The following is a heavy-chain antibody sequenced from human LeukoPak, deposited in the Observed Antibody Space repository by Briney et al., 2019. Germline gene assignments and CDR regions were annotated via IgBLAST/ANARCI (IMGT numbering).Heavy chain of an antibody. J-gene: IGHJ2*01. CDR3: ARDTYRFFDL. CDR1: GFTFNTYW. CDR2: IKEDGSDK. Sequence: GGSLRLSCTASGFTFNTYWMGWVRQAPVKGLEWVADIKEDGSDKYSVDSVKGRFTISRDNTKNSLYLHMDSLRAEDTAVYYCARDTYRFFDLWGRGTLVTVSS. V-gene: IGHV3-7*01.